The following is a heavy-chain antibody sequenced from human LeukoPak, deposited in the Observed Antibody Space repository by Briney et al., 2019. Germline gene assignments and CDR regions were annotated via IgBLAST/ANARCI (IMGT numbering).Heavy chain of an antibody. CDR1: GYTFTDYY. J-gene: IGHJ6*02. Sequence: ASVKVSFKAAGYTFTDYYVHWVRQAPGQGLEWMGWINPNSGGTEYAQKFQGRVTITRDTSISTAYMDLSRLGSDDTAMYYCARDHCGIYSCYAYFYDVIVCRVQGTTVTVSS. D-gene: IGHD3-16*01. CDR2: INPNSGGT. V-gene: IGHV1-2*02. CDR3: ARDHCGIYSCYAYFYDVIVC.